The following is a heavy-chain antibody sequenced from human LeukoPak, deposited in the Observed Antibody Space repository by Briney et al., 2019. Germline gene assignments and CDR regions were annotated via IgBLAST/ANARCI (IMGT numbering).Heavy chain of an antibody. D-gene: IGHD3-9*01. CDR1: GGSFNNYA. J-gene: IGHJ4*02. V-gene: IGHV1-69*04. CDR2: IIPFLAVP. CDR3: ARAYHDILTGYPFGVDY. Sequence: ASVKVSCKASGGSFNNYAINWVRQTPGHGLEWMGRIIPFLAVPNYAQKLQGRVTITADKSASTAYMELSSLRSEDTAVYYCARAYHDILTGYPFGVDYWGQGTLVTVSS.